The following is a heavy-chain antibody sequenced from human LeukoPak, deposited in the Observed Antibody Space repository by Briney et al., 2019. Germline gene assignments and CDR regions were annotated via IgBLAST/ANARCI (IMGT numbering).Heavy chain of an antibody. V-gene: IGHV4-61*01. CDR3: ARAVPRLSSGWSTPSYYYYGMDV. D-gene: IGHD6-19*01. CDR2: IYSSGST. J-gene: IGHJ6*02. CDR1: GGSVSSGSYY. Sequence: KPSETLSLTCTVSGGSVSSGSYYWSWIRQPPGKGLEWIGRIYSSGSTNYNPSLKSRVTILVDTSKNQFSLKLSSVTAADTAVYYCARAVPRLSSGWSTPSYYYYGMDVWGQGTTVTFSS.